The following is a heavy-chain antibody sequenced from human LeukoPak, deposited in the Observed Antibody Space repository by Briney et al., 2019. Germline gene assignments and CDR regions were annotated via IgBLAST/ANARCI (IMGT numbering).Heavy chain of an antibody. CDR1: GGTFSSYA. Sequence: ASVKVSCKASGGTFSSYAISWVRQAPGQGLEWMGGIIPIFGTANYAQKFQGRVTITTDESTSTAHMELSSLRSEDTAVYYCARGNTVTTSWFDPWGQGTLVTVSS. J-gene: IGHJ5*02. CDR2: IIPIFGTA. CDR3: ARGNTVTTSWFDP. D-gene: IGHD4-11*01. V-gene: IGHV1-69*05.